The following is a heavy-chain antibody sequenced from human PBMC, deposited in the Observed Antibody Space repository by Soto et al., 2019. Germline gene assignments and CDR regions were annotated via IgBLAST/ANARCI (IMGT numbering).Heavy chain of an antibody. V-gene: IGHV1-69*06. CDR1: GGTFSSYA. J-gene: IGHJ6*02. D-gene: IGHD4-4*01. CDR3: AREGSTDGFRYYYGMDV. Sequence: ASVKVSCKASGGTFSSYAISWVRQAPGQGLEWMGGIIPIFGTANYAQKFQGRVTITADKSTSTAYMELSSLRSEDTAVYYCAREGSTDGFRYYYGMDVWGQGTTVTVSS. CDR2: IIPIFGTA.